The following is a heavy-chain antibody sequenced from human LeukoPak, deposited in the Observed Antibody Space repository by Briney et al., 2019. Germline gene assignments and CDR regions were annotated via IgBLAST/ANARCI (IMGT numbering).Heavy chain of an antibody. CDR3: ARGVSRITMVRGVTPQTSNWFDP. CDR1: GGSINNYY. Sequence: SETLSLTCTVSGGSINNYYWSWIRQPPGKGLEWIGFIYYSGNTNYNPSLKRRATISVDTSRNQFSLKLSSVTAADTAVYYCARGVSRITMVRGVTPQTSNWFDPWGQGTLVTVSS. V-gene: IGHV4-59*12. J-gene: IGHJ5*02. D-gene: IGHD3-10*01. CDR2: IYYSGNT.